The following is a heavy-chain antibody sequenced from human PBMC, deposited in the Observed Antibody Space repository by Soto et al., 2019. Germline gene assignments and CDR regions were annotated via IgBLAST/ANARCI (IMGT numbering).Heavy chain of an antibody. J-gene: IGHJ3*02. V-gene: IGHV3-30-3*01. Sequence: GGSLRLSCAASGFTFSSYAMHWVRQAPGKGLEWVAVISYDGSNKYYADSVKGRFTISRDNSKNTLYLQMNSLRAEDTAVYYCARDQNYYGSGSYGAFDIWGQGTMVTVSS. D-gene: IGHD3-10*01. CDR1: GFTFSSYA. CDR2: ISYDGSNK. CDR3: ARDQNYYGSGSYGAFDI.